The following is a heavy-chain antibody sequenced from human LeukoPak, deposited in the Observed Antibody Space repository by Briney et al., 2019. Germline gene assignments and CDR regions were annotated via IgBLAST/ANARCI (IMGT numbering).Heavy chain of an antibody. Sequence: GGSLRLSCAASGFSFGDYSMNWVRQAPGKGLEWISYIGISSGNTYYADSAKGRFTISGDKARDSLYLQMNSLRVEDTAVYYCARDYKYAFDNWGQGTLVTVSS. CDR3: ARDYKYAFDN. D-gene: IGHD5-24*01. J-gene: IGHJ4*02. CDR1: GFSFGDYS. CDR2: IGISSGNT. V-gene: IGHV3-48*01.